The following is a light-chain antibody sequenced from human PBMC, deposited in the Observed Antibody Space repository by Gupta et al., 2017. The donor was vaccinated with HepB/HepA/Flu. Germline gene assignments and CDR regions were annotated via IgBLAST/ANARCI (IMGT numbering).Light chain of an antibody. CDR3: QKYYSTPRT. Sequence: DIVMTQSPDSLAVSLGERATINYKSSQSVLYSSNNKNDLPWYQQKPGQPPKLLIYWASTRESGVTDRFSGSGSGTDFTLPISSLQAEDVALYYCQKYYSTPRTFGQGTKLEIK. V-gene: IGKV4-1*01. J-gene: IGKJ2*01. CDR1: QSVLYSSNNKND. CDR2: WAS.